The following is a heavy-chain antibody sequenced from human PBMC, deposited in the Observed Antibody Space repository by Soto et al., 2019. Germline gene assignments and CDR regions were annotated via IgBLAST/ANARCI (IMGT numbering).Heavy chain of an antibody. J-gene: IGHJ5*02. CDR1: GFSFSGYP. D-gene: IGHD1-26*01. Sequence: VQLVESGGGVVQPGRSLRLSCAASGFSFSGYPMHWVRQTPGKGLEWVALISFDGTNKYYADSVKGRFTISRDNSRNPLFLQMYRRTAVDTSLYYCAMPSASYYPSWGQGTLVTVSS. V-gene: IGHV3-30-3*01. CDR3: AMPSASYYPS. CDR2: ISFDGTNK.